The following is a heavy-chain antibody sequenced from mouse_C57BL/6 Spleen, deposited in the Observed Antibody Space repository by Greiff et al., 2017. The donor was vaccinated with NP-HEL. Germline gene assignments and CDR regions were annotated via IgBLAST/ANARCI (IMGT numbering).Heavy chain of an antibody. CDR3: ARARGVTTVVARGQYYFDY. Sequence: QVQLQQPGAELVKPGASVKLSCKASGYTFTSYWMQWVKQRPGQGLEWIGEIDPSDSYTNYNQKFKGKATLTVDTSSSTAYMQLSSLTSEDSAVYYCARARGVTTVVARGQYYFDYWGQGTTLTVSS. CDR2: IDPSDSYT. J-gene: IGHJ2*01. D-gene: IGHD1-1*01. V-gene: IGHV1-50*01. CDR1: GYTFTSYW.